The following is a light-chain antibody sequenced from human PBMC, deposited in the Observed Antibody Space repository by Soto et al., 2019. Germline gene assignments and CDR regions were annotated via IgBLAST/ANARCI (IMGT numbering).Light chain of an antibody. Sequence: QSALTQPASVSGSPGQSITISCTGTSSDVGGYNYVSWYQQHPGKAPKLMIYEVSNRPSGVSNRVSGSKSGNTASRTISGLQAEDEADYYYSSYTRSSTRVFGTGTKVTVL. CDR1: SSDVGGYNY. J-gene: IGLJ1*01. CDR3: SSYTRSSTRV. CDR2: EVS. V-gene: IGLV2-14*01.